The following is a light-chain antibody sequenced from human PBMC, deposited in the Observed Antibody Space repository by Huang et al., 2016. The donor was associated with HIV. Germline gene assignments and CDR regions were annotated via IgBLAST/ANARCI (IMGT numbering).Light chain of an antibody. Sequence: EIVMTQSPATVSVSPGGRSTLFCRASQSVGSNLAWYQQKPGQAPILLILGASTRAAGIPARFSCSGSGTEFALTISSLQSEDFAVYYCQQYNNWPLTFAGGTKVEIK. CDR1: QSVGSN. CDR3: QQYNNWPLT. CDR2: GAS. V-gene: IGKV3-15*01. J-gene: IGKJ4*01.